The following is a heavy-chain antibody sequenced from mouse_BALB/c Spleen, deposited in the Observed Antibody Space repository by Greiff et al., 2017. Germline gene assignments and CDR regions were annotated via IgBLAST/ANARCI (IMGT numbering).Heavy chain of an antibody. CDR1: GFNIKDTY. D-gene: IGHD2-1*01. J-gene: IGHJ3*01. V-gene: IGHV14-3*02. Sequence: VQLQQSGAELVKPGASVKLSCTASGFNIKDTYMHWVKQRPEQGLEWIGRIDPANGNTKYDPKFQGKATITADTSSNTAYLQLSSLTSEDTAVYYCARADYGNYWFAYWGQGTLVTVSA. CDR2: IDPANGNT. CDR3: ARADYGNYWFAY.